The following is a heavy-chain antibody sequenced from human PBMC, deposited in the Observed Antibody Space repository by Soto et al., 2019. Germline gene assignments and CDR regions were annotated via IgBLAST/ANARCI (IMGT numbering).Heavy chain of an antibody. D-gene: IGHD6-19*01. CDR2: ISYDGSNK. V-gene: IGHV3-30-3*01. Sequence: PGGSLRLSCAASGFTFSSYAMRWVRQAPGKGLEWVAVISYDGSNKYYADSVKGRFTISRDNSKNTLYLQMNSLRAEDTAVYYCAREGGQQWLVLGDAFDIWGQGTMVTVSS. CDR3: AREGGQQWLVLGDAFDI. J-gene: IGHJ3*02. CDR1: GFTFSSYA.